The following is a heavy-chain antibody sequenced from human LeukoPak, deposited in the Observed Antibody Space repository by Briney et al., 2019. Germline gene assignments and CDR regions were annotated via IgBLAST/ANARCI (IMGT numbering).Heavy chain of an antibody. Sequence: GESLKISCKGSGYNFTNYWFSWVRQIPGKGLEWMGTIDPSDSYNNCSPSFQGHVTISADKSIRNDYLQWSSLKASDTAVYYCARAYSRSRFDYWGQGTLVTVSS. D-gene: IGHD6-6*01. J-gene: IGHJ4*02. V-gene: IGHV5-10-1*01. CDR2: IDPSDSYN. CDR3: ARAYSRSRFDY. CDR1: GYNFTNYW.